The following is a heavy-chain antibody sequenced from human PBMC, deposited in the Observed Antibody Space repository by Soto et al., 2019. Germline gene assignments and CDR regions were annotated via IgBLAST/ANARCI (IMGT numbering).Heavy chain of an antibody. CDR1: GFTFSSYA. CDR3: ARDPAVTTFYYYGMDV. J-gene: IGHJ6*02. V-gene: IGHV3-30-3*01. Sequence: GGSLRLSCAASGFTFSSYAMHWVRQAPGKGLEWVAVISYDGSNKYYADSVKGRFTISRDNSKNTLYLQMNSLRAEDTAVYYCARDPAVTTFYYYGMDVWGQGTTVTVS. CDR2: ISYDGSNK. D-gene: IGHD4-17*01.